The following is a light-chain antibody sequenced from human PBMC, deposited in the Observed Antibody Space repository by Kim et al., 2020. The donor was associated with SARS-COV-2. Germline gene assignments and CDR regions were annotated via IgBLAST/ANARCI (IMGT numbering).Light chain of an antibody. V-gene: IGLV1-44*01. J-gene: IGLJ3*02. CDR3: AAWDDSLRGV. CDR1: TSNIGSSI. CDR2: SDH. Sequence: ELTQPPSASRTPGQRITISCSGSTSNIGSSIVNWYQQLPGSAPKLLIYSDHERPSGVPARFSGSKSGTSASLAISGLQSEDEAVYYCAAWDDSLRGVF.